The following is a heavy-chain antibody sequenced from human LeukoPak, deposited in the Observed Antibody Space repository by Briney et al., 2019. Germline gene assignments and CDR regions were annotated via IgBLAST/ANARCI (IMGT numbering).Heavy chain of an antibody. V-gene: IGHV4-39*07. J-gene: IGHJ6*03. CDR3: AREDSGSYYNFYYFYMDV. CDR1: GGSISSSSYY. Sequence: SETLSLTCTVSGGSISSSSYYWGWIRQPPGKGLEWIGSIYYSGSTYYNPSLKSRVTISVDTSKNQFSLKLSSVTAADTGVYYCAREDSGSYYNFYYFYMDVWGKGTTVTISS. D-gene: IGHD3-10*01. CDR2: IYYSGST.